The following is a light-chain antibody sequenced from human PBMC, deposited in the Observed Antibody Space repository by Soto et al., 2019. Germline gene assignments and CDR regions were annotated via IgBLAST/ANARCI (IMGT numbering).Light chain of an antibody. J-gene: IGKJ4*01. CDR2: DAT. Sequence: DSQMTQSASTLSASVGDRVTITCRASQSISSWLAWYQQKPGKAPKLLIYDATSLESGVPSRFSGSGSGTEFTLTISSLQPDDFATYYCQQYNSYVTFGGGTKVDIK. CDR1: QSISSW. V-gene: IGKV1-5*01. CDR3: QQYNSYVT.